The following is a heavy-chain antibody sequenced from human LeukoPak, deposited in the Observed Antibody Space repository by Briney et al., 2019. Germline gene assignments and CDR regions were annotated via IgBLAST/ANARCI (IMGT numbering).Heavy chain of an antibody. CDR1: GFTFSSYA. J-gene: IGHJ4*02. CDR3: ARDPYRRFDY. V-gene: IGHV3-7*01. Sequence: GGSLRLSCAASGFTFSSYAMSWVRQAPGKGLEWVANIKEDGSEKHYVDSLKGRFTISRDNAKNSLYLQMNSLRAEDTAVYYCARDPYRRFDYWGQGTLVTVSS. CDR2: IKEDGSEK. D-gene: IGHD1-26*01.